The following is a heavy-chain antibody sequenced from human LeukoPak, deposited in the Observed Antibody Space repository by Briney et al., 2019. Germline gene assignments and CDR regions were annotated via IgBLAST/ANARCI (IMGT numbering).Heavy chain of an antibody. CDR3: ARDTSIVIPKTPGPDY. CDR2: ISAYNGNT. Sequence: ASVKVSCKASGYTFTSYDINWVRQAPGQGLEWMGWISAYNGNTNYAQKLQGRVTMTTDTSTSTAYMELRSLRSDDTAVYYCARDTSIVIPKTPGPDYWGQGTLVTVSS. D-gene: IGHD2/OR15-2a*01. V-gene: IGHV1-18*01. J-gene: IGHJ4*02. CDR1: GYTFTSYD.